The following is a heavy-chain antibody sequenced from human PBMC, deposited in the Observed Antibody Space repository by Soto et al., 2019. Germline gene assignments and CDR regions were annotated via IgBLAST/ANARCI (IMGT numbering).Heavy chain of an antibody. CDR3: ARQIHFGDFSLGY. CDR1: GFTFSACN. D-gene: IGHD3-10*01. CDR2: VSSSGTYI. V-gene: IGHV3-21*01. Sequence: TGGSLRLSCTASGFTFSACNMYWVRQAPGKGLEWVSYVSSSGTYIYYADSVKGRFTISRDNANNSLYLQMNSLRAEDAAVYYCARQIHFGDFSLGYWGQGTRVTVSS. J-gene: IGHJ4*02.